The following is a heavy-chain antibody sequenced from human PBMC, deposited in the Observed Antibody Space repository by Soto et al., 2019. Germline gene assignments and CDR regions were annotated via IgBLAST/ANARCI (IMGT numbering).Heavy chain of an antibody. J-gene: IGHJ3*02. CDR1: GGYLSNYY. D-gene: IGHD3-16*01. V-gene: IGHV4-59*08. CDR3: ARHLVLIRGTGTFDI. Sequence: PSETLSLTCTVSGGYLSNYYWSWIRQPPGKGLEWIGYIYFSGSTNYNPSLKSRVTISVDTSKNQFSLRLSSVTAADTAVYYCARHLVLIRGTGTFDIWGQGTMVTVSS. CDR2: IYFSGST.